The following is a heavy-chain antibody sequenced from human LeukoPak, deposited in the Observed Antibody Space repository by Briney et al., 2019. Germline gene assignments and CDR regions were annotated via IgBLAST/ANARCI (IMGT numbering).Heavy chain of an antibody. CDR3: AKGTSVAGTYYYYYGMDV. CDR2: ISWNSGSV. J-gene: IGHJ6*02. V-gene: IGHV3-9*01. D-gene: IGHD6-19*01. CDR1: GFTFDVYA. Sequence: GGSLRLSCAASGFTFDVYAMHWVRQAPGKGLEWVSGISWNSGSVGYADSVKGRFTISRDNAKNSLYLQMNSLRAEDTALYYCAKGTSVAGTYYYYYGMDVWGQGTTVTVSS.